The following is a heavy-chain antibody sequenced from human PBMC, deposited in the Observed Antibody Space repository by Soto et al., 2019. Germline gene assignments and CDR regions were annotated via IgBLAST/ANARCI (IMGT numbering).Heavy chain of an antibody. J-gene: IGHJ4*02. D-gene: IGHD3-3*01. CDR3: ARDRERITIFGVTKVNFDY. Sequence: ASVKVSCKASGYTFTSYGISWVRQAPGQGLEWMGWISAYNGNTNYAQKLQGRVTMTTDTSTSTAYMELRSLRSDDMAVYYCARDRERITIFGVTKVNFDYWGQGTRVTVAS. CDR1: GYTFTSYG. CDR2: ISAYNGNT. V-gene: IGHV1-18*03.